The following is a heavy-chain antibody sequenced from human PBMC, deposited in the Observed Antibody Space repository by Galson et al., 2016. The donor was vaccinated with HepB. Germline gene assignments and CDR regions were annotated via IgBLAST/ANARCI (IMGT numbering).Heavy chain of an antibody. J-gene: IGHJ6*02. CDR1: GGSISSTNYY. Sequence: ETLSLTCIVSGGSISSTNYYWGWIRQPPGKGLEWIGSIYYSGSTYYNPSFKSRVTIFVDTSKKQVSLKLSSVTAADTAVYYCARHPRYNWNEGDYHYAMDVWGQGTTVTVSS. D-gene: IGHD1-1*01. CDR2: IYYSGST. CDR3: ARHPRYNWNEGDYHYAMDV. V-gene: IGHV4-39*01.